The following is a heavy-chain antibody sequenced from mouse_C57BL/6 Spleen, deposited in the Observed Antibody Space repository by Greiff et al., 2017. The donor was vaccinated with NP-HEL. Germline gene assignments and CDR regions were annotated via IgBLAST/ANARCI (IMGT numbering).Heavy chain of an antibody. J-gene: IGHJ2*01. D-gene: IGHD1-1*01. CDR3: TRGYGSSYRGDY. CDR1: GYTFTDYE. V-gene: IGHV1-15*01. Sequence: VQLQQSGAELVRPGASVTLSCKASGYTFTDYEMHWVKQTPVHGLEWIGAIDPETGGTAYNQKFKGKAILTADKSSSTAYMELRSLTSEDSAVYYCTRGYGSSYRGDYWGQGTTLTVSS. CDR2: IDPETGGT.